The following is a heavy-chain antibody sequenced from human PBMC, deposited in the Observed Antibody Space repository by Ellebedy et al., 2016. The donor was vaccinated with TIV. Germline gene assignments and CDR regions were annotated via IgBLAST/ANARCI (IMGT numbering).Heavy chain of an antibody. CDR3: AREPRDPAIYYGMDV. Sequence: GESLKISCAAYGFTVSSNYMSWVRQAPGKGLEWVSVIYSGGSTYYADSVKGRFTISRDNSKNTLYLQMNSLRAEDTAVYYCAREPRDPAIYYGMDVWGQGTTVTVSS. J-gene: IGHJ6*02. CDR1: GFTVSSNY. CDR2: IYSGGST. V-gene: IGHV3-53*01. D-gene: IGHD5-18*01.